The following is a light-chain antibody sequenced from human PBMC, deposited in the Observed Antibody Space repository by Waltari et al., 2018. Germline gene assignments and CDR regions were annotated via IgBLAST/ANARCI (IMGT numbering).Light chain of an antibody. J-gene: IGKJ4*01. V-gene: IGKV1-5*03. CDR1: QYVKNN. Sequence: DIQMTQSPSTLPASVGDRVTITCRASQYVKNNLAWFQQKPGKAPKVLNHKASRLESGVPSRFSGSGFGTEYILSISSLQPDDFATYYCQEYDSLPITFGGGTKVEIK. CDR2: KAS. CDR3: QEYDSLPIT.